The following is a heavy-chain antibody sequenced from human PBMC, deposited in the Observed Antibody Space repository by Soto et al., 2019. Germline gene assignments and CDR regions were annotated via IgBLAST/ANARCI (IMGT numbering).Heavy chain of an antibody. D-gene: IGHD2-8*01. J-gene: IGHJ4*02. CDR2: ISWNSGSI. CDR3: AKELMVYAIRRSFDY. V-gene: IGHV3-9*01. CDR1: GFTFDDYA. Sequence: SLRLSCAASGFTFDDYAMHWVRQAPGKGLEWVSGISWNSGSIGYADSVKGRFTISRDNAKDSLYLQMNSLRAEDTALYYCAKELMVYAIRRSFDYWGQGTLVTVSS.